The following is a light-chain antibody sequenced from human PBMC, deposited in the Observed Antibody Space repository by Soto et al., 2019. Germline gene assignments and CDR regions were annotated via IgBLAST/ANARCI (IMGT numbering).Light chain of an antibody. CDR3: QQYGSSPIT. CDR2: GAS. J-gene: IGKJ5*01. CDR1: QSVSSSY. V-gene: IGKV3-20*01. Sequence: EIVLTQSPGTLSLSPGVRAALSCRASQSVSSSYLAWYQQKPGQAPRLLIYGASSRATGIPDRFSGSASGADFTLTISRLEPEDFAVYYCQQYGSSPITFDQGTRLEIK.